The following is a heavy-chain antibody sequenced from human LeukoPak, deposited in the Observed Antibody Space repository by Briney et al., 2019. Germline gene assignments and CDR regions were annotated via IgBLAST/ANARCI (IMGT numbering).Heavy chain of an antibody. Sequence: GGSLRLSCAASGFTFSSYAMSWVRQAPGKGLEWVSAISGSGGSTYYADSVKGRFTISRDNSKNTLYLQINSLRAEDTAVYYCAKGRRIAVAGRYYLDYWGQGTLVTVSS. CDR1: GFTFSSYA. V-gene: IGHV3-23*01. J-gene: IGHJ4*02. CDR3: AKGRRIAVAGRYYLDY. CDR2: ISGSGGST. D-gene: IGHD6-19*01.